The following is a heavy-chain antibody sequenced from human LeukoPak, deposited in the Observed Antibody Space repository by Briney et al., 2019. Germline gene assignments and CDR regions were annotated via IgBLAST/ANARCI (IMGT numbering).Heavy chain of an antibody. D-gene: IGHD3-16*02. Sequence: SQSLSLTCAVYGGSFDSYYWSWIRQPPGKGREWIGEIHHRGSTNYSPSLKSRVTLPLATSKNQFFLRLASVRAADTAVYYCARRTFGGVIAYWGQGTLVTVSS. J-gene: IGHJ4*02. CDR2: IHHRGST. CDR1: GGSFDSYY. V-gene: IGHV4-34*01. CDR3: ARRTFGGVIAY.